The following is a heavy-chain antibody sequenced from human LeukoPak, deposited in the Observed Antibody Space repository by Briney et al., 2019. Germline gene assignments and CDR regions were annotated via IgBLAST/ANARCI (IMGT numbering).Heavy chain of an antibody. V-gene: IGHV3-23*01. Sequence: GGSLRLSCAASGFTFSSYAMSWVRQGPGKGLEWVSAISGSGGSTYYADSVKGRFTISRDNSKNTLYLKMNSLRPEDTAVYYCAKALIIGTGGFFDYWGQGTLVTVSS. CDR1: GFTFSSYA. CDR2: ISGSGGST. D-gene: IGHD1-20*01. J-gene: IGHJ4*02. CDR3: AKALIIGTGGFFDY.